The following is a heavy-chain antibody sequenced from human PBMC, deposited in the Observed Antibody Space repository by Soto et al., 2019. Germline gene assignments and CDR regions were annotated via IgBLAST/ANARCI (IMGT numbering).Heavy chain of an antibody. CDR1: GGSISSSSYY. Sequence: PSETLSLTCTVSGGSISSSSYYWGWIRQPPGKGLEWIGSIYYSGSTYYNPSLKSRVTISVDTSKNQFSLKLSSVTAADTAVYYCATQYQLLWNWFDPWGQGTLVTVSS. J-gene: IGHJ5*02. V-gene: IGHV4-39*01. D-gene: IGHD2-2*01. CDR3: ATQYQLLWNWFDP. CDR2: IYYSGST.